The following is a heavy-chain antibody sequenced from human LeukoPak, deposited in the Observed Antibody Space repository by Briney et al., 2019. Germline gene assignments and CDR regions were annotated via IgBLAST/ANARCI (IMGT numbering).Heavy chain of an antibody. D-gene: IGHD2/OR15-2a*01. CDR2: ISAGGGST. J-gene: IGHJ4*02. Sequence: GGSLRLSCVASGFTFSTYAMNWVRKAPGKGLEWVSGISAGGGSTNYADSVKGRFTISRDDSKNTLYLQLTSLRAEDTAVYYCASVVSGYWGQGTLVTVSS. CDR1: GFTFSTYA. V-gene: IGHV3-23*01. CDR3: ASVVSGY.